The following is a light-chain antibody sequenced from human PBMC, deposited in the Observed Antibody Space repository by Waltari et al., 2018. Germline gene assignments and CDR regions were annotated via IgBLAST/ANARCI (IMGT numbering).Light chain of an antibody. CDR2: DVT. J-gene: IGLJ3*02. CDR3: SSYAGNYTWM. CDR1: SSDVGVYNY. V-gene: IGLV2-11*01. Sequence: QSALTQPRSVSGSPGQSVTISCTGTSSDVGVYNYVSWYQQHPGKVPKIMVYDVTKRPPGVPDRCSGAKSGYTASLTISGLQAEDEADYYCSSYAGNYTWMFGGGTKLTVL.